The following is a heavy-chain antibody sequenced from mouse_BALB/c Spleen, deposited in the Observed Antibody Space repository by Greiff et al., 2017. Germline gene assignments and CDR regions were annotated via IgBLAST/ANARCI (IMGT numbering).Heavy chain of an antibody. V-gene: IGHV5-17*02. J-gene: IGHJ4*01. D-gene: IGHD2-10*02. CDR3: ARWYGGYAMDY. Sequence: EVMLVESGGGLVQPGGSRKLSCAASGFTFSSFGMHWVRQAPEKGLEWVAYISSGSSTIYYADTVKGRFTISRDNPKNTLFLQMTSLRSEDTAMYYCARWYGGYAMDYWGQGTSVTVSS. CDR1: GFTFSSFG. CDR2: ISSGSSTI.